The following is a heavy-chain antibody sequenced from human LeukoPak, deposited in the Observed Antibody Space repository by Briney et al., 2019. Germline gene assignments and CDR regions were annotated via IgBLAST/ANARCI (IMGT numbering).Heavy chain of an antibody. CDR2: INHSGST. CDR1: GGSCIPYY. Sequence: PSETLSLTCAVYGGSCIPYYWSWIRQPPGKGLEWIGEINHSGSTNYNPSLKSRVTISVDTSKNQFSLRLSSVTAADTAVYYCARGGFYCGGDCYVDYWGQGTLVTVSS. D-gene: IGHD2-21*02. V-gene: IGHV4-34*01. CDR3: ARGGFYCGGDCYVDY. J-gene: IGHJ4*02.